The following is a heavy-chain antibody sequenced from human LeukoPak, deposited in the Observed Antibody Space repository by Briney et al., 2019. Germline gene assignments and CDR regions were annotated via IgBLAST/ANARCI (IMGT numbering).Heavy chain of an antibody. Sequence: GGSLRLSCAASGFTFSSYSMNWVRQAPGKGLEWVSSISSSSSYIYYADSVKGRFTISRDNAKNSQYLQMNSLRAEDTAVCYCARVPAGVIGMKDAFDIWGQGTMVTVSS. J-gene: IGHJ3*02. CDR1: GFTFSSYS. V-gene: IGHV3-21*01. D-gene: IGHD3-16*02. CDR3: ARVPAGVIGMKDAFDI. CDR2: ISSSSSYI.